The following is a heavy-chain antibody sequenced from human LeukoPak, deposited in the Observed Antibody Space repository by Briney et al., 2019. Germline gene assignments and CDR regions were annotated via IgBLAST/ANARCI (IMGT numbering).Heavy chain of an antibody. D-gene: IGHD2-2*01. CDR2: ISGSGGYT. CDR3: AKDERGFSRRVDS. CDR1: GFTSSNYA. V-gene: IGHV3-23*01. J-gene: IGHJ4*02. Sequence: KTGGSLRLSCAASGFTSSNYAMSWVRQAPGKGLEWLSAISGSGGYTSYADSVKGRFTISRDNSKNTLYLQMNSLRAEDTALYFCAKDERGFSRRVDSWGQGTLVTVSS.